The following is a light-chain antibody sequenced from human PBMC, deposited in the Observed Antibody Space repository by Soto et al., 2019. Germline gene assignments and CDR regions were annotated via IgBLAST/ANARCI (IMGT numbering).Light chain of an antibody. Sequence: QSALKQPRSVSGSHGQSVTVSCIGTSSDVGDYNSVSWYQQHPGKAPKLMIYDVSKRPSGVPDRFSGSKSGNTASLTISGLQAEDEADYYCCSSVGGYSYVFGIGTKVT. CDR2: DVS. CDR1: SSDVGDYNS. V-gene: IGLV2-11*01. CDR3: CSSVGGYSYV. J-gene: IGLJ1*01.